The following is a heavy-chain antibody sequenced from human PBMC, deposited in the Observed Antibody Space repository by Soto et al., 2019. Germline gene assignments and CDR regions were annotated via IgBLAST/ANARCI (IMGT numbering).Heavy chain of an antibody. CDR3: ARHKSRVPLIIFETPSPSSYYMDV. Sequence: SATLSLTCAVSGGSISSSNWWSGVRPPPEKGLEMIGEFYYSWSTNYNPSLKSRVTISVDTSKNQFSLKLSSVTAADTAVYYCARHKSRVPLIIFETPSPSSYYMDVWGKGTTVTVSS. D-gene: IGHD3-3*01. CDR2: FYYSWST. CDR1: GGSISSSNW. V-gene: IGHV4-4*02. J-gene: IGHJ6*03.